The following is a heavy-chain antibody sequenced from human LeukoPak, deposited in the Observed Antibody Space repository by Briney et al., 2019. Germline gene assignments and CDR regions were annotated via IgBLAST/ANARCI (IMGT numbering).Heavy chain of an antibody. J-gene: IGHJ4*02. CDR1: GFSFGSYW. V-gene: IGHV3-7*01. D-gene: IGHD3-10*01. CDR3: VRRGASGSFFAY. CDR2: INEDGTDT. Sequence: GGSLRLSCAASGFSFGSYWMTWVRQAPGKGLEWVANINEDGTDTYYVDSVKGRFTISRDNAKNSVYLQMNSLRAEDAALYYCVRRGASGSFFAYWGQGTLVTVSS.